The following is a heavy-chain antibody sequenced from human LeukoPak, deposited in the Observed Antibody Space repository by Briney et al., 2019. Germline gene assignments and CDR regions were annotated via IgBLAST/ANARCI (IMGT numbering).Heavy chain of an antibody. D-gene: IGHD3-22*01. CDR1: GFTFGDYA. CDR2: IRSKAYGGTT. V-gene: IGHV3-49*03. Sequence: GGSLRLSCTASGFTFGDYAMSWFRQAPGKGLEWVGFIRSKAYGGTTEYAASVKGRFTISRDDSKSIAYPQMNSLKTEDTAVYYCTRSYYYDSSGTAGYWGQGTLVTVSS. J-gene: IGHJ4*02. CDR3: TRSYYYDSSGTAGY.